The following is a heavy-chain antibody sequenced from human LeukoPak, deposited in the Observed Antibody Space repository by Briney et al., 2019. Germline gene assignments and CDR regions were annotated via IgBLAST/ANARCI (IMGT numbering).Heavy chain of an antibody. J-gene: IGHJ4*02. D-gene: IGHD2-21*01. Sequence: PGGSLRLSXAASEFTFRRYWMHWVRQAPGKGLVWVSRIKGDGSSTTYADSVKGRFTISRDNAKNTLYLQMNSLTAEDTAVYYCARGAYCGGDCPLPNSLYWGRGTLVTVSS. CDR1: EFTFRRYW. V-gene: IGHV3-74*01. CDR3: ARGAYCGGDCPLPNSLY. CDR2: IKGDGSST.